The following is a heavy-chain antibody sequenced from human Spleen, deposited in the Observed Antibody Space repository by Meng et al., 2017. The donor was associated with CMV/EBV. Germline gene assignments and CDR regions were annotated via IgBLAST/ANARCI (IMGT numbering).Heavy chain of an antibody. CDR2: IYYSGST. J-gene: IGHJ4*02. CDR3: ARSAIFQYCSSTSCYRLSGGWVDY. Sequence: SETLSLTCIVFGDSIRSSSYYWGWIRQPPGKGLEWIGSIYYSGSTYYNPSLKSRVTISVDMSKSHFSLKLSSVTAADTAVYYCARSAIFQYCSSTSCYRLSGGWVDYWGQGTLVTVSS. V-gene: IGHV4-39*02. CDR1: GDSIRSSSYY. D-gene: IGHD2-2*02.